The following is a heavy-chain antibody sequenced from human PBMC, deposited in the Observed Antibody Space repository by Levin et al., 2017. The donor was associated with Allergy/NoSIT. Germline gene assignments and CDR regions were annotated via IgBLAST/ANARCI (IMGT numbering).Heavy chain of an antibody. J-gene: IGHJ6*02. CDR1: GFTFSSYS. V-gene: IGHV3-48*02. D-gene: IGHD3-3*01. CDR2: ISSSSSTI. CDR3: ARDQGFWSGYYRPIATGMDG. Sequence: PGESLKISCAASGFTFSSYSMNWVRQAPGKGLEWVSYISSSSSTIYYADSVKGRFTISRDNAKNSLYLQMNSLRDEDTAVYYCARDQGFWSGYYRPIATGMDGWGQGTTVTVSS.